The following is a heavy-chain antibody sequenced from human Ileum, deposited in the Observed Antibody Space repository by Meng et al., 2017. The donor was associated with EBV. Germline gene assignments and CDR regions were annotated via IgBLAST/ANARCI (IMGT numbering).Heavy chain of an antibody. Sequence: QLQPQASGPGLVKPSSTLSLTCTVSGGSISSSSYYWAWIRQPPGEGLEWIGSVVYSGTTYYTSSLKSRVSISVDTSKNQFSLKLSSVTAADTAVYYCARHHHSPTFDYWGQGTLVTVSS. CDR3: ARHHHSPTFDY. D-gene: IGHD1-14*01. CDR2: VVYSGTT. V-gene: IGHV4-39*01. J-gene: IGHJ4*02. CDR1: GGSISSSSYY.